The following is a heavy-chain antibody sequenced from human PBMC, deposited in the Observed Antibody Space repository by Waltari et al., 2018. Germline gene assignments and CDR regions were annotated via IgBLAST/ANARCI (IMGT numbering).Heavy chain of an antibody. J-gene: IGHJ3*02. CDR2: ISGSGGST. CDR1: GYSISSGYY. V-gene: IGHV3-23*01. CDR3: AKDPGMVQGPFFSHGAFDI. D-gene: IGHD3-10*01. Sequence: VQLQESGPGLVKPSETLSLTCAVSGYSISSGYYWGWIRQPPGKGLEWVSAISGSGGSTYYADSVKGRFTISRDNSKNTLYLQMNSLRAEDTAVYYCAKDPGMVQGPFFSHGAFDIWGQGTMVTVSS.